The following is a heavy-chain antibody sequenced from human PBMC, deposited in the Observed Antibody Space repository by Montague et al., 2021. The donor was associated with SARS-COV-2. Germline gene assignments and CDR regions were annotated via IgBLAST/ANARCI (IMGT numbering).Heavy chain of an antibody. V-gene: IGHV4-59*13. CDR3: ARGERGAWYNHYFDY. J-gene: IGHJ4*02. D-gene: IGHD6-19*01. CDR1: GDSISIYY. CDR2: VYYSGST. Sequence: SETLSLTCTVSGDSISIYYWSWIRQPPGKGLEWIGYVYYSGSTNYNPSLKGRVTISVDTPKNQFSLKLMSVTAADTAVYYCARGERGAWYNHYFDYWGQGALVTVS.